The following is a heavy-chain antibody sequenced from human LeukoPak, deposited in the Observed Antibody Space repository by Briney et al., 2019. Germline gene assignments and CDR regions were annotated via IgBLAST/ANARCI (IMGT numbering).Heavy chain of an antibody. CDR2: IKENGSEK. D-gene: IGHD4-17*01. CDR3: ARDPGYGDPWNYFDY. Sequence: GGSLRLSCAASGITFSSYWMNWVRQAPGKGLEWVANIKENGSEKYYVDSVKGRFTISRDNAKNSLYLQMNSLRAEDTAVYYCARDPGYGDPWNYFDYWGQGTLVTVSS. V-gene: IGHV3-7*01. J-gene: IGHJ4*02. CDR1: GITFSSYW.